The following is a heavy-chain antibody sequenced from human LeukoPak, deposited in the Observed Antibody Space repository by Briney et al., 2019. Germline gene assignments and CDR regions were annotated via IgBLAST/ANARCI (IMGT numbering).Heavy chain of an antibody. V-gene: IGHV3-23*01. CDR3: AKGRRDILTGYYKDPRYYYYYGMDV. J-gene: IGHJ6*02. D-gene: IGHD3-9*01. CDR1: GFTFSSYA. Sequence: GGSLRLSCAASGFTFSSYAMSWVRQAPGKGLEWVSAISGSGGSTYYADSVKGRFTISRDNSKNTLYLQMNSLRAEDTAVYYCAKGRRDILTGYYKDPRYYYYYGMDVWGQGTTVTVSS. CDR2: ISGSGGST.